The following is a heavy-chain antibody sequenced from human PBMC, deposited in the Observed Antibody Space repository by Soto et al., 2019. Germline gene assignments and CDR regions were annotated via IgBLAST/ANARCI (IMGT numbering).Heavy chain of an antibody. D-gene: IGHD1-26*01. V-gene: IGHV2-70*04. J-gene: IGHJ4*02. Sequence: SGPTLVNPTQTLTLTCTFSGFSHSTSGMRVSWIRQLPGKALEWLARIDWDDDKFYSTSLKTRLAISNDTSKYQVVLTMTNMDPVDKATYYCARIQGGGAYYDSWGQGTLVTVSS. CDR3: ARIQGGGAYYDS. CDR1: GFSHSTSGMR. CDR2: IDWDDDK.